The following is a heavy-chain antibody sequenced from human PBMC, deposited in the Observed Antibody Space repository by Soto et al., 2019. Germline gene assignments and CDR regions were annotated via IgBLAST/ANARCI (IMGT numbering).Heavy chain of an antibody. CDR2: IDPSDSQT. V-gene: IGHV5-10-1*01. J-gene: IGHJ4*02. Sequence: PGESLKISCKGSGYSFAGYWITWVRQKPGKGREWMGRIDPSDSQTYYSPSFRGHVTISVTKSITTVFLQWSSLRASDTALSYCARPISDSDTGPNFQYYFDSWGQGIPVTVSS. CDR3: ARPISDSDTGPNFQYYFDS. D-gene: IGHD5-18*01. CDR1: GYSFAGYW.